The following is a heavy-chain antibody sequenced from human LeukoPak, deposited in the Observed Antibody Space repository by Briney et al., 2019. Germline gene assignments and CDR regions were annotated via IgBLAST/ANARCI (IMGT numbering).Heavy chain of an antibody. D-gene: IGHD2-2*01. Sequence: SETLFLTCAVYGGSFSGYYWSWIRQPPGKGLEWIGEINHSGSTNYNPSLKSRVTISVDTSKNQFSLKLSSVTAADTAVYYCARAGGYCSSTSCYGWFDPWGQGTLVTVSS. V-gene: IGHV4-34*01. CDR2: INHSGST. CDR3: ARAGGYCSSTSCYGWFDP. J-gene: IGHJ5*02. CDR1: GGSFSGYY.